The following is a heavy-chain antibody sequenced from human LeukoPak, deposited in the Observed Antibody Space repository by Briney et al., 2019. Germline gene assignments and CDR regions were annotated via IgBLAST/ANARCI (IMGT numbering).Heavy chain of an antibody. J-gene: IGHJ2*01. CDR1: GFTFSSYA. V-gene: IGHV3-23*01. Sequence: GGSLRLSCAASGFTFSSYAMSWVRQAPGKGLEWVSAISGSGGSTYYADSVKGRFTISRDNSKNTLYLQMNSLRAEDTAVYYCAKGYCSSTSCSYWYFDLWGRGTLVTVSS. CDR2: ISGSGGST. CDR3: AKGYCSSTSCSYWYFDL. D-gene: IGHD2-2*01.